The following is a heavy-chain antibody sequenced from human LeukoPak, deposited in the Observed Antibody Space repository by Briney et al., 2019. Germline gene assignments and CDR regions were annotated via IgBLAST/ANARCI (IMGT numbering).Heavy chain of an antibody. CDR2: ISGGGRRT. Sequence: GGSLRLSCAASGFTFSSYAMSWVRQAPGKGLEWVSGISGGGRRTYYADSVKGRFTISRDNSKNTLYLQMNSLRAEDTAVYYCARDPGLGGIDYWGQGTLVTVSS. J-gene: IGHJ4*02. CDR1: GFTFSSYA. V-gene: IGHV3-23*01. D-gene: IGHD1-26*01. CDR3: ARDPGLGGIDY.